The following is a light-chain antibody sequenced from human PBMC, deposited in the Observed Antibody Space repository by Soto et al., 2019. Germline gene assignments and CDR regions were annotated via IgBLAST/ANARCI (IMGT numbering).Light chain of an antibody. V-gene: IGKV4-1*01. CDR1: QSVLYTSNNKNN. Sequence: DIVMTQSPDSLAVSLGESATIKCKSSQSVLYTSNNKNNLAWYQQKPGQPPKLLIYWASSRESGVPDRFSGSGSGTDFTLTISSLQVEDVAVYYCQQYHSAPWTFGQGSKVEIK. CDR3: QQYHSAPWT. CDR2: WAS. J-gene: IGKJ1*01.